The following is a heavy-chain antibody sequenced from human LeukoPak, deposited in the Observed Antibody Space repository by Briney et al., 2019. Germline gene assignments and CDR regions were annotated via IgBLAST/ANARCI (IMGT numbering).Heavy chain of an antibody. V-gene: IGHV5-51*01. CDR3: ARLQRAYYYYYYMDV. CDR1: GYSFTSYW. CDR2: IYPGDSDT. J-gene: IGHJ6*03. Sequence: GESLKISCKGSGYSFTSYWFGWVRQLPGKGLEWMGIIYPGDSDTRYSPSFQGQVTISADKSISTAYLQWSSLKASDTAMYYCARLQRAYYYYYYMDVWGKGTTVTVSS. D-gene: IGHD6-25*01.